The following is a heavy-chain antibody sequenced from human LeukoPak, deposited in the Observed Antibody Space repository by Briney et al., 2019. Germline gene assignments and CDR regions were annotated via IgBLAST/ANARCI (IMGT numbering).Heavy chain of an antibody. CDR1: GFTVSSNY. D-gene: IGHD1-1*01. Sequence: PGGSLRLSCAASGFTVSSNYMSWVRQAPGKGLEWVSVIYSGGSTYYADSVKGRFIISRDIPKNALYLQMNSLRAEDTAIYYCARGRLGRWNRAAYDYWGQGALVTVSS. CDR3: ARGRLGRWNRAAYDY. CDR2: IYSGGST. V-gene: IGHV3-53*01. J-gene: IGHJ4*02.